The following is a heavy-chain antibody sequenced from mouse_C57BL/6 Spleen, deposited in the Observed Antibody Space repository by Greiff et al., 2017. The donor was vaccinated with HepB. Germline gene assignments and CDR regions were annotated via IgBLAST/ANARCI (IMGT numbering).Heavy chain of an antibody. CDR1: GYTFTSYW. V-gene: IGHV1-52*01. D-gene: IGHD1-1*01. CDR3: ARRGLYGSSEDYFDY. CDR2: IDPSESET. J-gene: IGHJ2*01. Sequence: QVQLQQPGAELVRPGASVKLSCTASGYTFTSYWMHWVQQRPIQGLEWIGNIDPSESETHYNQKFKDKATLTVDKSSSTAYMQLSSLTSEDSAVYCGARRGLYGSSEDYFDYWGQGTTLTVSS.